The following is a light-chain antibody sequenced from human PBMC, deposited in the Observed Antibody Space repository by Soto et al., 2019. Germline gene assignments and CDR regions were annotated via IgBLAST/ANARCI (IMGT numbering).Light chain of an antibody. Sequence: DIVMTQSPDSLAVSLGERASINCKSSQSVLYSSNSNNYLAWYQQKPGQPPKLLIYWASTRDSGVPDRFSGSGSGTDFTLTISSLQAEDAAVYYCQKYYTTPRTFGQGTKLEI. CDR2: WAS. CDR3: QKYYTTPRT. J-gene: IGKJ2*01. CDR1: QSVLYSSNSNNY. V-gene: IGKV4-1*01.